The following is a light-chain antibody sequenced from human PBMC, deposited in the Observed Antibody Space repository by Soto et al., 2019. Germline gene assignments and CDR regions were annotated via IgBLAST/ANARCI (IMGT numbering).Light chain of an antibody. CDR3: SSYTSSSIPYV. V-gene: IGLV2-14*01. CDR2: DVS. J-gene: IGLJ1*01. CDR1: SSDVGGYNY. Sequence: QSVLARAASVSGASGQAITISCTGTSSDVGGYNYVSWYQQHPGKAPKLMIYDVSSRPSGVSNRFSGSKSGNTASLTISGLQAEDEADYYCSSYTSSSIPYVFGTGTKVTVL.